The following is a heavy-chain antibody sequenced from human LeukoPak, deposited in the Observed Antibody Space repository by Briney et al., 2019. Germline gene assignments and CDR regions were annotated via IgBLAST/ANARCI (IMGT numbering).Heavy chain of an antibody. CDR1: GGSISSGGYS. CDR2: IYHSGST. Sequence: SETLSLTCAVSGGSISSGGYSWSWIRQPPGKGLEWIGYIYHSGSTYYNPSLKSRVTISVDRSKNQYSLKLSSVTAADTAVYYCARVWGDYFDYWGQGTLVTVSS. D-gene: IGHD3-10*01. CDR3: ARVWGDYFDY. J-gene: IGHJ4*02. V-gene: IGHV4-30-2*01.